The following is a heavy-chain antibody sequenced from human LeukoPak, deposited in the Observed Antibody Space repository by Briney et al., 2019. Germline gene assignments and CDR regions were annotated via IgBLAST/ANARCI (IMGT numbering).Heavy chain of an antibody. J-gene: IGHJ3*02. CDR2: IYTSGST. V-gene: IGHV4-61*02. CDR3: ASPLPRSGTYAFDI. CDR1: GGSISSGSYY. D-gene: IGHD3-3*01. Sequence: SQTLSLTCTVSGGSISSGSYYWSWIRQPPGKGPEWIGRIYTSGSTNYNPSLKSRVTISVDTSKNQFSLKLSSVTAADTAVYYCASPLPRSGTYAFDIWGQGTMVTVSS.